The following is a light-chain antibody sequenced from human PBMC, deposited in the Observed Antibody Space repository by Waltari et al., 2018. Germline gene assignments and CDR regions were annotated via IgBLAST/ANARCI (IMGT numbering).Light chain of an antibody. CDR1: QNINNN. CDR2: GGS. J-gene: IGKJ1*01. V-gene: IGKV1-39*01. Sequence: DIQMTQSPASLSASVGDRVILTCRASQNINNNLNWNQQKSGKAPKILIFGGSHLQSGVPARFSGSGSGTEFTLAIGGLQPEDIATYYCQQSYSVSWTFGQGTKVE. CDR3: QQSYSVSWT.